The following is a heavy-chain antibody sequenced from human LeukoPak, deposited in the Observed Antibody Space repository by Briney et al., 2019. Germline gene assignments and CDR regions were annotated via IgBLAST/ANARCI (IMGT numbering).Heavy chain of an antibody. CDR2: IYHSGST. CDR3: AIWRGRWGFDY. Sequence: SETLSLTCTVSGYSISSGYYWGWIWQPPGKGLEWIGSIYHSGSTNYNPSLKSRVTISVDTSKNQFSLKLSSVTAADTAVYYCAIWRGRWGFDYWGQGTLVTVSS. V-gene: IGHV4-38-2*02. D-gene: IGHD3-3*01. CDR1: GYSISSGYY. J-gene: IGHJ4*02.